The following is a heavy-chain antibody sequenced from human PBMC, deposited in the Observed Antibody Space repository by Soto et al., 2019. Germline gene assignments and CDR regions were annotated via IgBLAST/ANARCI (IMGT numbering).Heavy chain of an antibody. CDR3: ARVGSIAARYYGMVV. J-gene: IGHJ6*02. CDR1: GGTFSSHA. Sequence: QVQLVQSGAEVTKPGSSVKVSCKASGGTFSSHAISWVRQAPGQGLEWMGGIIPIFGIANYAQKFQGRVTITADGFRSTAYIGLRSLGSEGPALCNCARVGSIAARYYGMVVWGRGPTVTVSS. V-gene: IGHV1-69*12. CDR2: IIPIFGIA. D-gene: IGHD6-6*01.